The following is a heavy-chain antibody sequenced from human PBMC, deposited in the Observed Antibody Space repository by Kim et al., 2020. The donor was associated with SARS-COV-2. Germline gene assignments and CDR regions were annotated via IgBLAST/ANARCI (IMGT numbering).Heavy chain of an antibody. V-gene: IGHV4-34*01. D-gene: IGHD6-19*01. CDR2: INHSGST. CDR3: ARGETIAVAGTDYYYYGMDV. J-gene: IGHJ6*02. Sequence: SETLSLTCAVYGGSFSGYYWSWIRQPPGKGLEWIGEINHSGSTNYNPSLKSRVTISVDTSKNQFSLKLSSVTAADTAVYYCARGETIAVAGTDYYYYGMDVWGQGTTVTVSS. CDR1: GGSFSGYY.